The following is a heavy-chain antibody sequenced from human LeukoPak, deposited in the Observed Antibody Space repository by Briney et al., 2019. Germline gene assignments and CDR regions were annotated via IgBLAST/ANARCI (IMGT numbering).Heavy chain of an antibody. J-gene: IGHJ4*02. D-gene: IGHD3-10*01. Sequence: SETLSLTCTVSGDSLSNGNYYWSWLRQPPGKALEWIGYIYYTGSTYYNPSLEGRVTISVDTSRNHFSVQLSSVTAADTAVYYCERSQNYYGSGDYWSQGTLVTVSS. CDR1: GDSLSNGNYY. CDR2: IYYTGST. CDR3: ERSQNYYGSGDY. V-gene: IGHV4-61*03.